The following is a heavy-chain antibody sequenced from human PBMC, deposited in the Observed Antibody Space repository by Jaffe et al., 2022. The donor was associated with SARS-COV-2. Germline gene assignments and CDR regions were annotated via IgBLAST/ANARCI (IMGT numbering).Heavy chain of an antibody. J-gene: IGHJ6*02. Sequence: QVQLVESGGGVVQPGRSLRLSCAASGFTFSSYGMHWVRQAPGKGLEWVAVISYDGSNKYYADSVKGRFTISRDNSKNTLYLQMNSLRAEDTAVYYCAKEGCSSTSCYPNGMDVWGQGTTVTVSS. D-gene: IGHD2-2*01. CDR3: AKEGCSSTSCYPNGMDV. CDR1: GFTFSSYG. CDR2: ISYDGSNK. V-gene: IGHV3-30*18.